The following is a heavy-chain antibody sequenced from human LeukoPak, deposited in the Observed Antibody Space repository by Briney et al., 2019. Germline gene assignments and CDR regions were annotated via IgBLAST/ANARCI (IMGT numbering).Heavy chain of an antibody. CDR3: AGDGYSYEYDFDY. Sequence: GGSLRLSCAASGFTFSSYEMNWVRQAPGKGLEWVSYISSSGGARYYSDPVKGRFTISRDNAENSLYLQMNSLRAEDTAVYYCAGDGYSYEYDFDYWGQGTLVTVSS. D-gene: IGHD5-18*01. CDR2: ISSSGGAR. CDR1: GFTFSSYE. J-gene: IGHJ4*02. V-gene: IGHV3-48*03.